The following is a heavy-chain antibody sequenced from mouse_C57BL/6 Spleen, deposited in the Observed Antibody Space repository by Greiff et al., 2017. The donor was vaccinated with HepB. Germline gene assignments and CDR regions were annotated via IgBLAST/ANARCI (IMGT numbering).Heavy chain of an antibody. J-gene: IGHJ2*01. D-gene: IGHD2-1*01. V-gene: IGHV1-82*01. CDR3: ANYGNY. Sequence: VQLQQSGPELVKPGASVKISCKASGYAFSSSWMNWVKQRPGKGLEWIGRIYPGDGATNYNGKFKGKATLTADKSSSTSYMQLSSLTSEDSAVYFCANYGNYWGQGTTLTVSS. CDR2: IYPGDGAT. CDR1: GYAFSSSW.